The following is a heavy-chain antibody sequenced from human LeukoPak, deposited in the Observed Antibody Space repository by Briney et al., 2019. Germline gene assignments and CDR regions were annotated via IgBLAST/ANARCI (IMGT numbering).Heavy chain of an antibody. CDR1: GYTFTSYG. J-gene: IGHJ4*02. CDR3: ARVYYDILTGYYADY. Sequence: ASVKVSCTASGYTFTSYGIGWVGQAPGKGLEWLGCITAYNGNTNYAEKLQGRVTMTTDTSTSTAYMELRSLRSDDTAVYYCARVYYDILTGYYADYWGQGTLVTVSS. V-gene: IGHV1-18*01. CDR2: ITAYNGNT. D-gene: IGHD3-9*01.